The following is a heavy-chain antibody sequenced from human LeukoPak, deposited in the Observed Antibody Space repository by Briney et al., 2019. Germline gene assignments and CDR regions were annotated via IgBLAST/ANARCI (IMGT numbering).Heavy chain of an antibody. Sequence: SVTLSLPRTVSRGSIHNYYLILIRQPPARGLEGIGFVYSSGSTNYNASLKSRVTISLDASKNQFCLKLSSVTAADTAVYYCAREQPPLGWFDYWGRGALVTVSS. CDR1: RGSIHNYY. D-gene: IGHD6-13*01. CDR2: VYSSGST. CDR3: AREQPPLGWFDY. J-gene: IGHJ4*02. V-gene: IGHV4-59*07.